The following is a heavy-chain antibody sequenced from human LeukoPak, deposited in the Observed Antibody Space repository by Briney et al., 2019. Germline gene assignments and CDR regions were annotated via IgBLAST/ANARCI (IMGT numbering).Heavy chain of an antibody. V-gene: IGHV4-4*02. CDR3: AKSSYSIFDY. CDR1: GGSISSSNW. Sequence: SGTLSLTCAVSGGSISSSNWWSWVRQPPGKGLEWIGEIYHSGSTNYNPSLKSRVTISVDTSKNQFSLKLSSVTAADTAVYYRAKSSYSIFDYWGQGTLVTVSS. D-gene: IGHD5-18*01. J-gene: IGHJ4*02. CDR2: IYHSGST.